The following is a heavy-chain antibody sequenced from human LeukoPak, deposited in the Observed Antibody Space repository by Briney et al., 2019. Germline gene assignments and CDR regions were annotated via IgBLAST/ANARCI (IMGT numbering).Heavy chain of an antibody. CDR3: ARDASSGFYYYYYMDV. V-gene: IGHV3-21*01. CDR2: ISSSSSYI. CDR1: GFTFSSYS. J-gene: IGHJ6*03. D-gene: IGHD7-27*01. Sequence: GGSLRLSCAASGFTFSSYSMNWVRQAPGKGLEWVSSISSSSSYIYYADSVKGRFTISRDNAKNSLYLQMNSLRAEDTAVYYCARDASSGFYYYYYMDVWGKGTTVTVSS.